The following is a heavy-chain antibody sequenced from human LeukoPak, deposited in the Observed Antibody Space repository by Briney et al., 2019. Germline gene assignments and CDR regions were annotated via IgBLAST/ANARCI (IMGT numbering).Heavy chain of an antibody. CDR2: MNPNSGST. CDR1: GYTFTSYD. J-gene: IGHJ3*02. Sequence: ASVKVSCKASGYTFTSYDINWVRQATGQGLEWMGWMNPNSGSTLSAQKFQGRVTMTRNTSISTAYMELSSLRSEDTAVYYCARGGSYYDSSGYPHDAFDIWGQGTMVTVSS. CDR3: ARGGSYYDSSGYPHDAFDI. V-gene: IGHV1-8*01. D-gene: IGHD3-22*01.